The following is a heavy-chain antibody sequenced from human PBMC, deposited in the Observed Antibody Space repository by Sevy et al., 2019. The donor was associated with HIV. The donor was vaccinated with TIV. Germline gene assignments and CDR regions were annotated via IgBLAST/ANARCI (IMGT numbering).Heavy chain of an antibody. Sequence: GGSLRLSCAASGFTFSSYWMSWVRQAPGKGLEWMANIKQDGSEKYYVDSVKGRFTISRDNAKNSLYLQMNSLRAEDTAVYYCARDPSSNYDILTGYMDVWGQGTTVTVSS. CDR2: IKQDGSEK. CDR3: ARDPSSNYDILTGYMDV. CDR1: GFTFSSYW. J-gene: IGHJ6*03. D-gene: IGHD3-9*01. V-gene: IGHV3-7*01.